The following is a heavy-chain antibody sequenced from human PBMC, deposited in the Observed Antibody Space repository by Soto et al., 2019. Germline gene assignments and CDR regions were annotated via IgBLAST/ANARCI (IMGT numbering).Heavy chain of an antibody. Sequence: QLQLQESGPGLVKPSETLSLTCTVSGGSISSSSYYWGWIRQPPGKGLEWIGSIYYSGSTYYNPSLKCRVTISVDTSKNQFSLKLSSVTAADTAVYYCARLGYYDGERDYWGQGTLVTVSS. CDR3: ARLGYYDGERDY. J-gene: IGHJ4*02. D-gene: IGHD3-22*01. CDR1: GGSISSSSYY. CDR2: IYYSGST. V-gene: IGHV4-39*01.